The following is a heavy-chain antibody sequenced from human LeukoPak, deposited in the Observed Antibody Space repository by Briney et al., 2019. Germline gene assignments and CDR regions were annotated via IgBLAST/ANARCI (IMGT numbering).Heavy chain of an antibody. CDR1: GGSIGSSSYY. D-gene: IGHD5-24*01. V-gene: IGHV4-39*01. CDR2: IYYSGST. Sequence: SETLSLTCTVSGGSIGSSSYYWGWIRQPPGKGLEWIGSIYYSGSTYYNPSLKSRVTISVDTSKNQFSLKLSSVTAADTAVYYCARHERWLQRSFDYWGQGTLVTVSS. CDR3: ARHERWLQRSFDY. J-gene: IGHJ4*02.